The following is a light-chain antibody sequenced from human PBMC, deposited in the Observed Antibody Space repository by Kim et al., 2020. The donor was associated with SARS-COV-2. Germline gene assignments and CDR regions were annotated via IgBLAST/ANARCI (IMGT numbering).Light chain of an antibody. CDR3: AAWDDSLNGVI. CDR2: SDD. J-gene: IGLJ2*01. Sequence: QSVLTQPPSASGTPGQRVTISCSGSISNIGSNAVNWYQQLPGTAPKLLIYSDDHRPSGVPDRFSGSKSGTSASLAISGLQSEDEADYYCAAWDDSLNGVIFGGGTQLTVL. CDR1: ISNIGSNA. V-gene: IGLV1-44*01.